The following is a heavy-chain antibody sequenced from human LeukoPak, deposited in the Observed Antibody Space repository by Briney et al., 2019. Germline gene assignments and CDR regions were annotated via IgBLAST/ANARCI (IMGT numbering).Heavy chain of an antibody. CDR1: GFTVNSNY. V-gene: IGHV3-66*02. Sequence: GGSLRLSCAASGFTVNSNYMSWVRQAPEKGLEWVSVMYSGGSTFYADSVKGRFTISRDNSKNTLYLQMNSLRAEDTAAYHCARDTVTTYLDYWGQGTLVTVSS. CDR2: MYSGGST. J-gene: IGHJ4*02. CDR3: ARDTVTTYLDY. D-gene: IGHD4-17*01.